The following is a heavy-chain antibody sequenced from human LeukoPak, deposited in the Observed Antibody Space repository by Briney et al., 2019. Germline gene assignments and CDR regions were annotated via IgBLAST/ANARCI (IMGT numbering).Heavy chain of an antibody. V-gene: IGHV4-31*03. CDR3: ARGTSGSYNFDY. CDR2: IYYSGST. Sequence: SETLSLTCTVSGGSISSGGYYWSWIRLHPGKGLEWIGYIYYSGSTYYNPSLKSRVTISVDTSKNQFSLKLSSVTAADTAVYYCARGTSGSYNFDYWGQGTLVTVSS. CDR1: GGSISSGGYY. J-gene: IGHJ4*02. D-gene: IGHD1-26*01.